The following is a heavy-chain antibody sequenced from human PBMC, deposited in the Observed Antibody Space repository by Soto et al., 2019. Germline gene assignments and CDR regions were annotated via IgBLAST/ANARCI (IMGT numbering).Heavy chain of an antibody. D-gene: IGHD3-10*01. CDR1: GGSISSSSYY. CDR3: AISFRITMVRGVIITTAPGVSYFDY. J-gene: IGHJ4*02. V-gene: IGHV4-39*01. Sequence: SETLSLTCTVSGGSISSSSYYWGWIRQPPGKGLEWIGSIYYSGSTYYNPSLKSRVTISVDTSKNQFSLKLSSVTAADTAVYYCAISFRITMVRGVIITTAPGVSYFDYWGQGTLVTVSS. CDR2: IYYSGST.